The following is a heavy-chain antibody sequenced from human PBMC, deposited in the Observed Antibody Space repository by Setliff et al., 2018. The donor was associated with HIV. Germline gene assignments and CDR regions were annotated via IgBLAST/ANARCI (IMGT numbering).Heavy chain of an antibody. CDR3: AKGYYYDRVEGFDI. V-gene: IGHV3-23*01. D-gene: IGHD3-22*01. Sequence: PGGSLRLSCAASGFSFSIYAMRWVRQAPGKGLEWVSTVVGSGLSTYYAASVKGRFTISRDNSKNTLYLQMDSLRAEDTAIYYCAKGYYYDRVEGFDIWGQGTTVTVSS. CDR2: VVGSGLST. CDR1: GFSFSIYA. J-gene: IGHJ3*02.